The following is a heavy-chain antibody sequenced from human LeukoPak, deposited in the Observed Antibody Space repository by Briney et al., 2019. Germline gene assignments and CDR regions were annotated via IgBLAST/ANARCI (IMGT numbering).Heavy chain of an antibody. J-gene: IGHJ3*01. CDR1: GYTFTDYY. CDR2: MNPKSGGK. D-gene: IGHD1-1*01. CDR3: AREFRTTTWSYDAFDL. Sequence: GASVKDSCKASGYTFTDYYMHWVRPAPGQRLEWVGWMNPKSGGKKYAQRLQRRVTMNRDTSNNTSYMELSKLASDDTAGYYCAREFRTTTWSYDAFDLWGQGTMVSVSS. V-gene: IGHV1-2*02.